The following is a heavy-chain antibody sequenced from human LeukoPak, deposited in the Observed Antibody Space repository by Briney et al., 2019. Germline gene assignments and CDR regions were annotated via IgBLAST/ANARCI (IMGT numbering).Heavy chain of an antibody. Sequence: ASVKVSCKASGGTFSSYAISWVRQAPGQGLEWMAWIHPKWLGTQSAQKFKGRLTMTVDTSISTAYMELSRLNSDDTAVYYCARSLDIAASDHWGQGTLVTVSP. D-gene: IGHD6-13*01. V-gene: IGHV1-2*02. CDR2: IHPKWLGT. CDR3: ARSLDIAASDH. CDR1: GGTFSSYA. J-gene: IGHJ4*02.